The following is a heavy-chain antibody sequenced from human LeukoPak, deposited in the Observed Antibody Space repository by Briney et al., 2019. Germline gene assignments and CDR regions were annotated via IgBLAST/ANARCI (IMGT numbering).Heavy chain of an antibody. CDR2: ISAYNGNT. CDR3: ARDTAKVLAVAAWGYLDY. Sequence: GASVKVSCKASGYTFTSYGISWVRQAPGQGREWMGWISAYNGNTNYAQKLQGRVTMTTDTSTSTAYMELRSLRSDDTAVYYCARDTAKVLAVAAWGYLDYWGQGTLVTVSS. V-gene: IGHV1-18*04. J-gene: IGHJ4*02. D-gene: IGHD6-19*01. CDR1: GYTFTSYG.